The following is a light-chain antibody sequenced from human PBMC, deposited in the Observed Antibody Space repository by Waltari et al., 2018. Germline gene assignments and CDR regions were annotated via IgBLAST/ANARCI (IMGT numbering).Light chain of an antibody. CDR1: QTLSSNS. Sequence: ELVLTQSPGTLSLSPGERATLPCRASQTLSSNSLAWYQQKPGQAPRLIIYGSFNRATGIPDRFSGSGSGTDFTLTIIRLEPEDFAVYYCQQYGTLPRTFGQGTKVELK. V-gene: IGKV3-20*01. CDR3: QQYGTLPRT. CDR2: GSF. J-gene: IGKJ1*01.